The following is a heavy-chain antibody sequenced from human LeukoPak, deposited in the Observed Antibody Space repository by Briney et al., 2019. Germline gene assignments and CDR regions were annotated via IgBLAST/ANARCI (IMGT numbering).Heavy chain of an antibody. CDR3: ARLIGYSSSLDY. CDR1: GYSFTSYW. D-gene: IGHD6-19*01. V-gene: IGHV5-10-1*01. J-gene: IGHJ4*02. Sequence: PGESLRITCKGSGYSFTSYWISWVRQMPVKGLEWMGRTGHSDSYTNYRPSFHGHVTISADKSISTAYLQWSSLKASDTAMYYCARLIGYSSSLDYWGQGTLVTVSS. CDR2: TGHSDSYT.